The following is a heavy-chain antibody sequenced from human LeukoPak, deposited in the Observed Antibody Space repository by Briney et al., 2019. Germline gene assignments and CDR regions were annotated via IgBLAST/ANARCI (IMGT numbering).Heavy chain of an antibody. D-gene: IGHD3-10*01. J-gene: IGHJ4*02. Sequence: GRSLRLFCAVSGFTFSSYAMHWVRQAPGKGLEWVAVISYDGSNKFYADSVKGRFTLSRDNSKNTLYLQMNSLRIEDTAVYYCGRGSVGFGELNYWGQGTLVTVSS. CDR3: GRGSVGFGELNY. V-gene: IGHV3-30-3*01. CDR1: GFTFSSYA. CDR2: ISYDGSNK.